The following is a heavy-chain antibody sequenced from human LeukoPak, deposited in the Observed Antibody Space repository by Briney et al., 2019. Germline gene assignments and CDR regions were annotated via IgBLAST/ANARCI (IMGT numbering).Heavy chain of an antibody. D-gene: IGHD5-12*01. CDR1: GFTFISYA. Sequence: GGSLRLSCATSGFTFISYAMHWVRQAPGKGLDWVSSISSSDTYIYYADSVKGRFTISRDNAKNSLYLQMSSLRADDTAVYFCARYGTTRGYSGYDYELQFDYWGQGTLVTVSS. CDR2: ISSSDTYI. V-gene: IGHV3-21*01. CDR3: ARYGTTRGYSGYDYELQFDY. J-gene: IGHJ4*02.